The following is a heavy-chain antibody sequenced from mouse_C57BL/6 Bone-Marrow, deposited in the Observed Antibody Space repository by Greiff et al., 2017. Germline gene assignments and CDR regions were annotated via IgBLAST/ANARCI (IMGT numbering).Heavy chain of an antibody. J-gene: IGHJ3*01. CDR2: IRSKSNNYAT. D-gene: IGHD2-1*01. CDR3: VRESPLLLSLFAY. CDR1: GFSFNTYA. V-gene: IGHV10-1*01. Sequence: EVQLVESGGGLVQPKGSLKLSCAASGFSFNTYAMNWVRQAPGKGLEWVARIRSKSNNYATYYADSVKDRFTISRDDSESMLYLQMNNLKTEDTAMYYCVRESPLLLSLFAYWGKGTLVTVSA.